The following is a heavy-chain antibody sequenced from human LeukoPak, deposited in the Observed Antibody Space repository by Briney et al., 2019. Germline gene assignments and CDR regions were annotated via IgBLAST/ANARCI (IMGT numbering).Heavy chain of an antibody. CDR1: GSSLTTSGVG. J-gene: IGHJ5*02. Sequence: SGPTLEPTQTLTLTCTFSGSSLTTSGVGVGWFRQPPGGALEWLALIYANDDKYYNPSLRSRLTIAKDTSKTQVVLTMTNMDPVDTATFYCARRRSPSSGDWFDPWGQGTLVTVSS. CDR2: IYANDDK. CDR3: ARRRSPSSGDWFDP. D-gene: IGHD6-25*01. V-gene: IGHV2-5*01.